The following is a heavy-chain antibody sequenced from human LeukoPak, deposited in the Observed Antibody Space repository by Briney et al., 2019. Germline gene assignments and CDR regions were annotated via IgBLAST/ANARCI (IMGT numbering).Heavy chain of an antibody. J-gene: IGHJ4*02. CDR3: ARGYPGYFDY. CDR1: GYTFTGYS. Sequence: ASVKASCKASGYTFTGYSMHWVRQAPGQGLEWMGWINPNSGGTNYAQKFQGWVTMTRDTSISTAYMELSRLRSDDTAVYYCARGYPGYFDYWGQGTLVTVSS. D-gene: IGHD3-16*02. CDR2: INPNSGGT. V-gene: IGHV1-2*04.